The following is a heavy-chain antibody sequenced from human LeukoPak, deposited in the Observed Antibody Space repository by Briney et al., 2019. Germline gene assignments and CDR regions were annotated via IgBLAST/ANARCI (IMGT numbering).Heavy chain of an antibody. V-gene: IGHV4-59*01. CDR3: ARELPALRWFGESPSYSYYMDV. J-gene: IGHJ6*03. Sequence: SETLSLTCTVSGGSISSYYWSWIRQPPGKGLEWIGYIYYSGSTNYNPSLKSRVTISVDTSKNQFSLKLSSVTAADTAVYYCARELPALRWFGESPSYSYYMDVWGKGTTVTISS. CDR2: IYYSGST. CDR1: GGSISSYY. D-gene: IGHD3-10*01.